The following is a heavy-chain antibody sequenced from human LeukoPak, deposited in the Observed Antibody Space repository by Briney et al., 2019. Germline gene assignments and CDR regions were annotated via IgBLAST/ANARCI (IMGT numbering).Heavy chain of an antibody. CDR1: GYTFTSYY. V-gene: IGHV1-46*01. Sequence: ASVKVSCKASGYTFTSYYMHWVRQAPGQGLEWMGIINPSGGSTSYAQKFQGRVTMTRDTSTSTVYMELSSLRSEDTAVYYCARVAQDPPTKIGYCSGGSCYPDYWGQGTLVTVSS. CDR3: ARVAQDPPTKIGYCSGGSCYPDY. D-gene: IGHD2-15*01. J-gene: IGHJ4*02. CDR2: INPSGGST.